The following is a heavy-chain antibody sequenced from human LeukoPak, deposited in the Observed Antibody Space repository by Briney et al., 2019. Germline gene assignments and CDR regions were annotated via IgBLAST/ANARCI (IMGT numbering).Heavy chain of an antibody. CDR1: GGSISRGDSY. J-gene: IGHJ6*02. CDR2: ITHSGST. CDR3: AREGALNGMDV. V-gene: IGHV4-30-4*01. Sequence: SETLSLTCTVSGGSISRGDSYWNWIRQPPGKGLEWIGCITHSGSTSYSPSLKSRIAISVDTSKNQFSLKLSSVTAADTAVYYCAREGALNGMDVWGQGTTVTVSS.